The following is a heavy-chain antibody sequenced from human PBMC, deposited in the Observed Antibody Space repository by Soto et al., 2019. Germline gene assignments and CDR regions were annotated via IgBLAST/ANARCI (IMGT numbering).Heavy chain of an antibody. V-gene: IGHV1-2*02. CDR2: INPDSGDT. Sequence: ASVKVSCKASGYTFTGQYMHWVRQAPGQGLEWMGWINPDSGDTKYAQKFQVRVTMTRDTSISTVYMELSRLKSDDTAVYYCARDRGNMVAIFHHYYGMDVWGQGTTVTVSS. J-gene: IGHJ6*02. D-gene: IGHD3-3*02. CDR1: GYTFTGQY. CDR3: ARDRGNMVAIFHHYYGMDV.